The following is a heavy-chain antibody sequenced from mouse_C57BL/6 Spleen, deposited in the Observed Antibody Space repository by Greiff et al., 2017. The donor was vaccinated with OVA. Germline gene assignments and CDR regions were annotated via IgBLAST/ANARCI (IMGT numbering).Heavy chain of an antibody. Sequence: EVKLMESGGGLVQPGGSMKLSCVASGFTFSNYWMNWVRQSPEKGLEWVAQIRLKSDNYATHYAESVKGRFTISRDDSKSSVYLQMNNLRAEDTGIYYCIIYGGFAYWGQGTLVTVSA. D-gene: IGHD1-1*01. J-gene: IGHJ3*01. V-gene: IGHV6-3*01. CDR2: IRLKSDNYAT. CDR3: IIYGGFAY. CDR1: GFTFSNYW.